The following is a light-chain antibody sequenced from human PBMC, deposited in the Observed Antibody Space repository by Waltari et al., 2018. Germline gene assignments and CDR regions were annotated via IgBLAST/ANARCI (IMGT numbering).Light chain of an antibody. V-gene: IGKV1-39*01. CDR1: QSITNY. CDR2: AAS. Sequence: DIQMTQAPSSLSVSVGERVYVTCRASQSITNYLKWYQHKPGTAPKLLISAASSLQSGVPSRFSGSGSGTDFTLTISGLQPEDFATYYCQQSYSTPPYTFGQGTKLEIK. J-gene: IGKJ2*01. CDR3: QQSYSTPPYT.